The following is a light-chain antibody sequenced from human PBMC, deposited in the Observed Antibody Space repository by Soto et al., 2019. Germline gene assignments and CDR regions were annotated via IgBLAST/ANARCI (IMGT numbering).Light chain of an antibody. CDR1: QDIRHD. V-gene: IGKV1-17*01. CDR3: LQHNSYPRT. Sequence: DIPMTQSPSSLSASVGDRVTITCRASQDIRHDLGWYQQKPGSAPKRLIYAASTLQSGVPSRFSGGGSGTEFTLTINSLQPEDFATYYCLQHNSYPRTFGQGTKVEI. J-gene: IGKJ1*01. CDR2: AAS.